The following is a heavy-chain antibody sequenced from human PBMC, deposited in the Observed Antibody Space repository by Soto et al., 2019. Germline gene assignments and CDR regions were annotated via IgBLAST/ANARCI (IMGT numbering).Heavy chain of an antibody. CDR2: ISYDGSNK. D-gene: IGHD1-26*01. V-gene: IGHV3-30-3*01. CDR1: GFTFSSYA. J-gene: IGHJ4*02. CDR3: AREMVGATGLDY. Sequence: QVQLVESGGGVVQPGRSLRLSCAASGFTFSSYAMHWVRQAPGKGLEWVAVISYDGSNKYYADSVKGRFTISRDNFKNTLYLQMNSLRAEDTAVYYCAREMVGATGLDYWGQGTLVTVSS.